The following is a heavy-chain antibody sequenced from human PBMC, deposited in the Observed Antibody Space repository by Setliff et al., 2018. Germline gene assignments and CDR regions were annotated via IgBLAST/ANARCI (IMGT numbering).Heavy chain of an antibody. D-gene: IGHD3-3*02. CDR3: ARDGLGAFSLRSMDV. CDR2: IDYSGST. V-gene: IGHV4-59*01. CDR1: GGSISSYY. Sequence: SETLSLTCTVSGGSISSYYWSWIRQPPGKGLEWIGYIDYSGSTNYNPSLKSRATISLDTSKNQSSLQLSSVTAADTAVYYCARDGLGAFSLRSMDVWGKGTTVTVSS. J-gene: IGHJ6*04.